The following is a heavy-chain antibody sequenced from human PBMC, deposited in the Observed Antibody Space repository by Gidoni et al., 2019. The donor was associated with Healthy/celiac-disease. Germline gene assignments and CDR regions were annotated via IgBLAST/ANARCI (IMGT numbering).Heavy chain of an antibody. CDR1: GVSFCGYY. D-gene: IGHD4-17*01. CDR2: INHSGST. CDR3: AKRMTTVTPGPFDI. Sequence: VQLQPCGAGPLKQSETLFLTSAVYGVSFCGYYWCGIRQPPGKGLEWIGEINHSGSTNYNPSLKSRVTISVDTSKNQFSLKLSSVTAADTAVYYCAKRMTTVTPGPFDIWGQGTMVTVSS. J-gene: IGHJ3*02. V-gene: IGHV4-34*01.